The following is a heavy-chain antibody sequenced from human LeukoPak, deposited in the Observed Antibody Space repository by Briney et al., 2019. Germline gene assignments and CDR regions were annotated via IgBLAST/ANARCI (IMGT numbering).Heavy chain of an antibody. V-gene: IGHV3-30*02. D-gene: IGHD4-17*01. CDR3: AKDLTTVTSQGDY. CDR2: IRYDGSNE. CDR1: GFTFSSYG. J-gene: IGHJ4*02. Sequence: GGSLRLSCAASGFTFSSYGMHWVRQAPGKGLEWVAFIRYDGSNEYYADSVKGRFTISRDNSKNTLYLQMNSLRPEDTAIYYCAKDLTTVTSQGDYWGQGTLVTVSS.